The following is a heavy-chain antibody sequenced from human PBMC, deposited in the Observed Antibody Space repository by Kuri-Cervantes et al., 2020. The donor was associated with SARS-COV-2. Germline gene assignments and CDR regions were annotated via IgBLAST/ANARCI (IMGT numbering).Heavy chain of an antibody. Sequence: GESLKISCAASGFNFSRTNMHWVRQAPGKGLEWVAVISHDGKNKKCIAPGKGRFTISRDNSQNKLYLQMRSLRPEDTAMYYCAKDGAGAHDFWGQGTLVTVSS. V-gene: IGHV3-30*18. D-gene: IGHD4/OR15-4a*01. CDR2: ISHDGKNK. CDR3: AKDGAGAHDF. J-gene: IGHJ4*02. CDR1: GFNFSRTN.